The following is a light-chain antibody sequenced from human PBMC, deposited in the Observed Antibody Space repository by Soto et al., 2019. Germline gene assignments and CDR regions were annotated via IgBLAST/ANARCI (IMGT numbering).Light chain of an antibody. CDR3: QQYNSYSLT. Sequence: DIQMSNSPSSLSASVGDRVTITCRASQGIRNDLGWYQQKPGKAPNLLIYDASSLESGVPSRFSGSGSGAEFTLTISSLQPDDFATYYCQQYNSYSLTFGQGGKVDIK. V-gene: IGKV1-17*01. J-gene: IGKJ1*01. CDR1: QGIRND. CDR2: DAS.